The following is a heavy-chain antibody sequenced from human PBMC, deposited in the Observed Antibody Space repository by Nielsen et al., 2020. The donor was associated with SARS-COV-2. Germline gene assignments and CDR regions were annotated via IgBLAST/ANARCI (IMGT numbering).Heavy chain of an antibody. CDR1: GFTFSNYG. J-gene: IGHJ2*01. Sequence: GESLKISCAASGFTFSNYGLHWVRQAPGKGLEWVAVISYDGVNKFYADSVKGRFTISRDNSKNTLYLQMNSLRADDTAVYYCAKDSPLTTDWYFDLWGRGTLVTVSS. V-gene: IGHV3-30*18. D-gene: IGHD1-1*01. CDR3: AKDSPLTTDWYFDL. CDR2: ISYDGVNK.